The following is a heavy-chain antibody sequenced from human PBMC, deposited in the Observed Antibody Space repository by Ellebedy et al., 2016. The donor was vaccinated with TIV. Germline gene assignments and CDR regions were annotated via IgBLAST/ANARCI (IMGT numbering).Heavy chain of an antibody. D-gene: IGHD6-19*01. V-gene: IGHV1-24*01. CDR1: GYTLTELS. J-gene: IGHJ4*02. Sequence: ASVKVSXXVSGYTLTELSMHWVRQAPGKGLEWMGGFDPEDGETIYAQKFQGRVTMTEDTSTSTAYMELRSLRSDDTAVYYCARYSSGWPNDYWGQGTLVTVSS. CDR3: ARYSSGWPNDY. CDR2: FDPEDGET.